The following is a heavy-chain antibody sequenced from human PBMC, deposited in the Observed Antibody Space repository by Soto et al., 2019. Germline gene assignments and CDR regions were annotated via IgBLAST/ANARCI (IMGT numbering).Heavy chain of an antibody. D-gene: IGHD3-10*01. Sequence: SLRLSCVASGFTFSSYAMHWVRQAPGKGLEWVAVISYDGSNKYYADSVKGRFTISRDNSKNTLYLQMNSLRAEDTAVYYCAIVVSGSIPYYYCMDFWGQGTTVTVSS. CDR2: ISYDGSNK. CDR3: AIVVSGSIPYYYCMDF. J-gene: IGHJ6*02. V-gene: IGHV3-30-3*01. CDR1: GFTFSSYA.